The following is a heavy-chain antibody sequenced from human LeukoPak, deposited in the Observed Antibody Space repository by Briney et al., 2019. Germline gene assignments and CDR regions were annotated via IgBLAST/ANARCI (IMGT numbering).Heavy chain of an antibody. D-gene: IGHD6-19*01. J-gene: IGHJ3*02. CDR3: ARVDRATEPGIAVAGRIPHAFDI. Sequence: PGGSLRLSCAASGFTFDDYAMHWVRQAPGKGLEWVSGISWNSGSIGYADSVKGRFTISRDNAKNSLYLQMNSLRAEDTAVYYCARVDRATEPGIAVAGRIPHAFDIWGQGTMVTVSS. CDR1: GFTFDDYA. CDR2: ISWNSGSI. V-gene: IGHV3-9*01.